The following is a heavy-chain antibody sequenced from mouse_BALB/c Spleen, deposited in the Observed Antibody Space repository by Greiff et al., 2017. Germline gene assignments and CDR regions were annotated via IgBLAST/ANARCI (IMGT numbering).Heavy chain of an antibody. J-gene: IGHJ3*01. CDR3: ARGRDGLGFAY. V-gene: IGHV5-6-5*01. D-gene: IGHD1-2*01. CDR1: GFTFSSYA. CDR2: ISSGGST. Sequence: EVQLMESGGGLVKPGGSLKLSCAASGFTFSSYAMSWVRQTPEKRLEWVASISSGGSTYYPDSVKGRFTISRDNARNILYLQMSSLRSEDTAMYYCARGRDGLGFAYWGQGTLVTVSA.